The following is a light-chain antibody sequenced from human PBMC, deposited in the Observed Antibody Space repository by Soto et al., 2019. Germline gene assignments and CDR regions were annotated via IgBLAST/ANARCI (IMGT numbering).Light chain of an antibody. Sequence: EIVMTQSPATPSVSPGERATLSCTASQSVSSNLAWYQQKPGQAPRLLIYVASTRATGIPARFSGGGSGTEFTLTISSLQSEDFAVYYCQQYNNWPPWTFGQGTKVEIK. CDR2: VAS. J-gene: IGKJ1*01. CDR1: QSVSSN. CDR3: QQYNNWPPWT. V-gene: IGKV3-15*01.